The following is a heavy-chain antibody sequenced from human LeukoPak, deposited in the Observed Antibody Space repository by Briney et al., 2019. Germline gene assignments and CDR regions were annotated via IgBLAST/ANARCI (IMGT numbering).Heavy chain of an antibody. CDR3: ARDRQYQLRKVLYNWFDP. CDR2: IFPILGIA. D-gene: IGHD2-2*01. V-gene: IGHV1-69*04. J-gene: IGHJ5*02. CDR1: VGTFSSYT. Sequence: SSVNVSCKASVGTFSSYTISWVRQAPGPRLEWIGRIFPILGIANHAQKFQGRGTITADKSTSKAYMELSSMRSEDAAVYYCARDRQYQLRKVLYNWFDPWGQGTLVTVSS.